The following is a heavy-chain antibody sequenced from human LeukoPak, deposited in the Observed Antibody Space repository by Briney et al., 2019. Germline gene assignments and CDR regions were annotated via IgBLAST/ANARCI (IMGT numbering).Heavy chain of an antibody. CDR1: GYSFTSNW. CDR2: IYPADSDT. CDR3: ARGSGYSFY. D-gene: IGHD3-22*01. Sequence: PGESLKISCKGSGYSFTSNWIAWARPMPGKGLEWMGIIYPADSDTTYSPSFEGQVTISVDKSISTAYLQWSSLKASDTATYYGARGSGYSFYWGQGTLVTVSS. J-gene: IGHJ4*02. V-gene: IGHV5-51*01.